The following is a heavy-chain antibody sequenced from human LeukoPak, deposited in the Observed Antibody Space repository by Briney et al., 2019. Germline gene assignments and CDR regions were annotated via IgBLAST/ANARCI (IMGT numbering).Heavy chain of an antibody. V-gene: IGHV1-69*13. CDR3: ARGRADYGGNSWWFDP. D-gene: IGHD4-23*01. CDR1: GYTFSSYT. CDR2: IIPIFGTP. J-gene: IGHJ5*02. Sequence: ASVTVSCQASGYTFSSYTMNSVRQAPGQGLEWVGGIIPIFGTPNYAQKFQGRVTITADESTSTVYMERSSVRSEDTAVYYCARGRADYGGNSWWFDPWGQGTLVTVSS.